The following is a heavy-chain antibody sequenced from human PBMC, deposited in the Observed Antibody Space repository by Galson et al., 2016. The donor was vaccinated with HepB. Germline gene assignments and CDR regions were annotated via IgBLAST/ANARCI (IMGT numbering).Heavy chain of an antibody. V-gene: IGHV3-30*03. J-gene: IGHJ4*02. CDR2: ISHDGTTT. CDR3: AGAFDY. CDR1: GFTFNNYG. Sequence: SLRLSCAASGFTFNNYGMHWVRQAPGKGLDWVAVISHDGTTTYSADSVKGRFTISRDNSKHTLYRQMTSLRPEDTAIYYCAGAFDYWGQGILVTVSS.